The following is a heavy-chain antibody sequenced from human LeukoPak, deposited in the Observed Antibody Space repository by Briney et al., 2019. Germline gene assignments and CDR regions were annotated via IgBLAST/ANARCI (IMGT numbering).Heavy chain of an antibody. CDR1: GFPFSTYA. D-gene: IGHD6-13*01. CDR2: IGGSGSST. CDR3: ARAVGTSSSWGLNWFDP. J-gene: IGHJ5*02. Sequence: PGGSLRLSCAASGFPFSTYAMTWVRQAPGKGLEWVSTIGGSGSSTYYADSVKGRFTLSRDNSKNTLYLQMNSLRAEDTAVYYCARAVGTSSSWGLNWFDPWGQGTLVTVSS. V-gene: IGHV3-23*01.